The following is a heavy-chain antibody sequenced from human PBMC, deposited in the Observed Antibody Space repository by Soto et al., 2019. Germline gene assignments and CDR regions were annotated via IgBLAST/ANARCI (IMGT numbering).Heavy chain of an antibody. CDR1: GGSITSGGFF. V-gene: IGHV4-31*03. CDR3: ARGSSPHYGMDV. D-gene: IGHD6-6*01. CDR2: IYYSGYT. Sequence: QVQLQESGPGLMKPSQTLSLTCSVSGGSITSGGFFWSWVRQDPGEGLELIAYIYYSGYTYYHQSLKSRLSISMDTSKNQFSLKLSSVTAADTAVYYCARGSSPHYGMDVWGQGTTVTVSS. J-gene: IGHJ6*02.